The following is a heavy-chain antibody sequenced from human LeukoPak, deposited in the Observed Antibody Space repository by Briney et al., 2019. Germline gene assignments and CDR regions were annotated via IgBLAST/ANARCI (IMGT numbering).Heavy chain of an antibody. CDR2: IYPGDSDT. V-gene: IGHV5-51*01. CDR1: GYRFTSYW. Sequence: GESLKISCKVSGYRFTSYWIGWVRQMPGKGLGWMGIIYPGDSDTRYSPSFQGQVTISADKSISTAYLQWSSLKASDTAMYYCVILNHPDGRVYWGQGTLVTVSS. J-gene: IGHJ4*02. D-gene: IGHD5-24*01. CDR3: VILNHPDGRVY.